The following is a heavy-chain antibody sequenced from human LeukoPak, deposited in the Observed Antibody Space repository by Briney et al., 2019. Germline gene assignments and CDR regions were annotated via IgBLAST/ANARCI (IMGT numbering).Heavy chain of an antibody. J-gene: IGHJ1*01. CDR3: ASAREYCGSAECYEYFQH. D-gene: IGHD2-21*01. CDR2: IYSGGST. Sequence: GGSVRLSCTASGFIASSNYMSWVRQAPGKGLEWVSLIYSGGSTYYADSVMGRSTISRDKSNNTLYLQMNSLRAEDTAVYYCASAREYCGSAECYEYFQHWGQGTLVTVSS. CDR1: GFIASSNY. V-gene: IGHV3-53*01.